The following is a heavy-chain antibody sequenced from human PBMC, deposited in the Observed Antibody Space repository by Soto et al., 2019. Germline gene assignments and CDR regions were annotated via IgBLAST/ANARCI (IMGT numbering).Heavy chain of an antibody. CDR1: GGPFGSSA. CDR3: ATLRRDWGDAFDL. V-gene: IGHV1-69*01. D-gene: IGHD3-16*01. Sequence: QVQLVQSGADVKKPGSSVKVSCKTSGGPFGSSAIIWVRQAPAQGLEWMGEVIPVFDKANYAQNFQGRLTITADEPTGTVFMRLSSLRSEETAVYFCATLRRDWGDAFDLWGLGTFVTVSS. J-gene: IGHJ3*01. CDR2: VIPVFDKA.